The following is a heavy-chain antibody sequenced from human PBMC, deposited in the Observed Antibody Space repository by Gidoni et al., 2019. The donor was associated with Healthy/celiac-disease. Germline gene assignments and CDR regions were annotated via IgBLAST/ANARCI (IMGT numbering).Heavy chain of an antibody. J-gene: IGHJ4*02. D-gene: IGHD6-6*01. CDR1: GFTFSSYS. CDR2: ISSSSSYI. Sequence: EVPLVESGGGLVKPGGSLRLSFAASGFTFSSYSMNWVRQSPGKGLEWVSSISSSSSYIYYADSVKGRFTISRDNAKNSLYLQMNSLRAEDTAVYYCAREAEYSSSGYFDYWGQGTLVTVSS. V-gene: IGHV3-21*01. CDR3: AREAEYSSSGYFDY.